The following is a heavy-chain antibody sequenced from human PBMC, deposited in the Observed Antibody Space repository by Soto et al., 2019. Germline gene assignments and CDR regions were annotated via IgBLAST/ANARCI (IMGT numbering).Heavy chain of an antibody. V-gene: IGHV3-30-3*01. J-gene: IGHJ6*02. CDR1: GFTFSSYA. CDR2: ISYDGSNK. D-gene: IGHD3-3*01. Sequence: QVQLVESGGGVVQPGRSLRLSCAASGFTFSSYAMHWVRQAPGKGLEWVAVISYDGSNKYYADSVKGRFTISRDNSKNTLYVQMNSLRAEDTAVYYCASSLIFGVVIIHYYYYGMDVWGQGTTVTVSS. CDR3: ASSLIFGVVIIHYYYYGMDV.